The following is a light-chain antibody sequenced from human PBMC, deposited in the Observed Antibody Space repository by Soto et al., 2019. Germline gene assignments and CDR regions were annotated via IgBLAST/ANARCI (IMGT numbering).Light chain of an antibody. V-gene: IGLV2-14*01. CDR2: EVS. Sequence: QSALTQPASVSGSPGQSITISCTGTSSDVGGYNYVSWYQQHPGKAPKLMIYEVSNRPSGVSNRFSGSKSGNTASLTISGRQAEDEADYYCSSYTSSIHWVFGGGTKLTVL. J-gene: IGLJ3*02. CDR1: SSDVGGYNY. CDR3: SSYTSSIHWV.